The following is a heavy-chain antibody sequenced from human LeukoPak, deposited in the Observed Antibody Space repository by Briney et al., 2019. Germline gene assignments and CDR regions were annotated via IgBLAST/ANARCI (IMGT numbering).Heavy chain of an antibody. Sequence: SETLSLTCAVYGGSFSGYYWSWIRQPPGKGPEWIGEINHSGSTNYNPSLKSRVTISVDTSKNQFSLKLSSVTAADTAVYYCARDSSWLPHFDYWGQGTLVTVSS. J-gene: IGHJ4*02. CDR3: ARDSSWLPHFDY. D-gene: IGHD3-22*01. V-gene: IGHV4-34*01. CDR1: GGSFSGYY. CDR2: INHSGST.